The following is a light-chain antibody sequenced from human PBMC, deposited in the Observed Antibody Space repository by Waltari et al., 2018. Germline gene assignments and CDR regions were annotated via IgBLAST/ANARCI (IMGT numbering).Light chain of an antibody. Sequence: YQQHPDKTPNLFIYDVSYLPSEVSYRFSGSKSFNTASLTISGRQAEDQADYYCSSYLTANTPELFGGGTSLTVL. CDR2: DVS. J-gene: IGLJ3*02. CDR3: SSYLTANTPEL. V-gene: IGLV2-14*03.